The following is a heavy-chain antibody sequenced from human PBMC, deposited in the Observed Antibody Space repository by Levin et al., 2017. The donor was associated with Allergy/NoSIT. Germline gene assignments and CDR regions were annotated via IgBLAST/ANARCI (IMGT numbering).Heavy chain of an antibody. CDR1: GGTFSSYA. CDR3: ARGYSYGWDY. J-gene: IGHJ4*02. V-gene: IGHV1-69*04. D-gene: IGHD5-18*01. CDR2: IIPILGIA. Sequence: KISCKASGGTFSSYAISWVRQAPGQGLEWMGRIIPILGIANYAQKFQGRVTITADKSTSTAYMELSSLRSEDTAVYYCARGYSYGWDYWGQGTLVTVSS.